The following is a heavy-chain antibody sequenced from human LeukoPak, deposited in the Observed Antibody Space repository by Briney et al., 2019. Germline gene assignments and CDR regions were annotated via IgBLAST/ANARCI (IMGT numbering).Heavy chain of an antibody. CDR3: ARGSSWYVLVYLQH. V-gene: IGHV1-2*02. CDR1: GYTFSGYY. J-gene: IGHJ1*01. CDR2: INPNSGGT. Sequence: GASVKVSCKASGYTFSGYYMHWVRQAPGQGLEWMGWINPNSGGTNYAQKFQGRVTMTRDTSISTAYMELSRLRSDDTAVYYCARGSSWYVLVYLQHRGQGTLVTVSS. D-gene: IGHD6-13*01.